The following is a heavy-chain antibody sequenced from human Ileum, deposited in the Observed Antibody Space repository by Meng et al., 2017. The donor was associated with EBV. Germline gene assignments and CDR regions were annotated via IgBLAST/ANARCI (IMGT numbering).Heavy chain of an antibody. V-gene: IGHV1-69*12. CDR2: IIPMFTKT. D-gene: IGHD3-10*01. CDR1: GCNFRTHV. Sequence: QLQLVQTGTGGKTPGASGKVSCKTSGCNFRTHVINWVRKAPGQGLEWMGQIIPMFTKTDYAPRLQGRVTLTADESADTAYMELSSLSSEDTAVYYCTAAGTNHLYSGEVFSYWGQGTLVTVSS. CDR3: TAAGTNHLYSGEVFSY. J-gene: IGHJ4*02.